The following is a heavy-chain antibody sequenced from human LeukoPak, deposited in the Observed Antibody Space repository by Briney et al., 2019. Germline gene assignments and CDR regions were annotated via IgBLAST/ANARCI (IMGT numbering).Heavy chain of an antibody. CDR2: IYYSGIT. CDR3: VRHTAMGSPLHY. CDR1: GGSPSSSAYY. D-gene: IGHD5-18*01. V-gene: IGHV4-39*01. J-gene: IGHJ4*02. Sequence: PETLSPTCTVSGGSPSSSAYYWGWIRHPPGKGLEWIGGIYYSGITYDNPPLKTQVTMPLDTSKNQFSLKLSSVTAADTAVYYCVRHTAMGSPLHYWGQGTLVTVSS.